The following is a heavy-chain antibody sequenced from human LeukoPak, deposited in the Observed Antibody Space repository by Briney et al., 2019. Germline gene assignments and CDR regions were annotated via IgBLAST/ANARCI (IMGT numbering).Heavy chain of an antibody. CDR2: IYYSGST. V-gene: IGHV4-59*01. Sequence: SETLSLTCTVSGGSIGSYYWSWIRQPPGKGLEWIGYIYYSGSTNYNPSLKSRVTISVDTSKNQFSLKLSSVTAADTAVYYCARVYAGSYYYESSGYFDYWGQGTLVTVSS. CDR1: GGSIGSYY. D-gene: IGHD3-22*01. CDR3: ARVYAGSYYYESSGYFDY. J-gene: IGHJ4*02.